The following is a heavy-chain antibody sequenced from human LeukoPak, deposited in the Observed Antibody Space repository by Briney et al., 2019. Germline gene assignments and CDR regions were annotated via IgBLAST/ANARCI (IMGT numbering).Heavy chain of an antibody. CDR2: ISGGGDRT. J-gene: IGHJ3*02. D-gene: IGHD5-12*01. CDR1: EFTFSSYA. V-gene: IGHV3-23*01. Sequence: PGGSLRLSCAASEFTFSSYAMNWVRQAPGKGLEWVSGISGGGDRTYYADSVKGRFTISRDNSKNTLYLQLSGLRADDTAVYFCVKDVHSGYTAYISAFDIWGQGTMVTVSS. CDR3: VKDVHSGYTAYISAFDI.